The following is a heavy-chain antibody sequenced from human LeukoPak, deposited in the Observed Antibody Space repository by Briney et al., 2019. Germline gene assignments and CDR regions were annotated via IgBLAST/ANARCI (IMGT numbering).Heavy chain of an antibody. CDR1: GFTFSSYG. CDR2: IRYDGSNK. J-gene: IGHJ3*02. D-gene: IGHD3-22*01. Sequence: GGSLRLSCAASGFTFSSYGMHWVRQAPGKGLEWVAFIRYDGSNKYYADSVKGRFTISRDNSKNTLYLQMNSLRAEDTAVYYCAKVYYYDSSGYYYIYAFDIWGQGTMVTVSS. V-gene: IGHV3-30*02. CDR3: AKVYYYDSSGYYYIYAFDI.